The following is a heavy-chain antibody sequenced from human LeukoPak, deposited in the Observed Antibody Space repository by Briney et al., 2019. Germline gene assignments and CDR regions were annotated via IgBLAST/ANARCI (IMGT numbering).Heavy chain of an antibody. V-gene: IGHV1-46*01. D-gene: IGHD3-3*01. CDR1: GYTFTHYN. Sequence: ASVKVSCKASGYTFTHYNMHWVRQAPGRGLEWMGIIHPSDGTTTYAQKFQGRLTITRDTSTSTVYMELSTLRSEDTAVYYCGRDQRALNNIWSGALFDYWGQGSLVTVSS. J-gene: IGHJ4*02. CDR3: GRDQRALNNIWSGALFDY. CDR2: IHPSDGTT.